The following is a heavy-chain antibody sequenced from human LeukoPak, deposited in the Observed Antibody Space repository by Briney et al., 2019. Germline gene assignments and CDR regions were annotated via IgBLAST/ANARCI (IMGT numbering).Heavy chain of an antibody. V-gene: IGHV4-4*02. J-gene: IGHJ4*02. CDR3: ASEKYYDSSGYYYDY. D-gene: IGHD3-22*01. Sequence: PSETLSLTCAASGGSISSSNWWSWVRQPPGKGLEWIGEIYHSGSTNYNPSLKSRVTISVDKSKNQFSLKLSSVTAADTAVYYCASEKYYDSSGYYYDYWGQGTLVTVSS. CDR1: GGSISSSNW. CDR2: IYHSGST.